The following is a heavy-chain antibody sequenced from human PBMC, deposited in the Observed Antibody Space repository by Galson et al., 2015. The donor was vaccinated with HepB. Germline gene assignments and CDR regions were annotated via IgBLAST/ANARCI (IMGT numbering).Heavy chain of an antibody. CDR3: TRAPAVVRGIDY. CDR2: ISYDGSDK. Sequence: SLRLSCAASGFTFSSYAMHWVRQAPGKGLEWVAVISYDGSDKYYADSVKGQFTISRDNSKNTLYLQMNSLRAEDTAVYYCTRAPAVVRGIDYWGQGTLVTVSS. D-gene: IGHD3-10*01. CDR1: GFTFSSYA. V-gene: IGHV3-30*04. J-gene: IGHJ4*02.